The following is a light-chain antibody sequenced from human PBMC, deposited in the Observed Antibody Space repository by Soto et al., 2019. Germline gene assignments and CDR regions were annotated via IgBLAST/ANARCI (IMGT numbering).Light chain of an antibody. CDR1: QSVSSY. Sequence: EIVLTQSPATLSLSPGERATLSCRASQSVSSYLAWYQQKPDQAPRLLIYDASNRATGIPARFSGSGSGTDFTLTISSLEPEDFAVYYCQQRSNWPTFGLGTRLEIK. V-gene: IGKV3-11*01. J-gene: IGKJ5*01. CDR3: QQRSNWPT. CDR2: DAS.